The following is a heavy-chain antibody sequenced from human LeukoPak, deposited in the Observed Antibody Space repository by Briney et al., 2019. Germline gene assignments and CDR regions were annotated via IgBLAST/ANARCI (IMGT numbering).Heavy chain of an antibody. J-gene: IGHJ4*02. Sequence: GGSLRLSCAASGFTFSSYGMHWVRQAPGKGLDWVAVISNDGSNKYYADSVKGRFTISRDNSKNTLYLQLNSLRAEDTAAYYCARDFREGLAAAPHYWGQGTLVTVSS. CDR3: ARDFREGLAAAPHY. CDR1: GFTFSSYG. D-gene: IGHD6-13*01. CDR2: ISNDGSNK. V-gene: IGHV3-30*01.